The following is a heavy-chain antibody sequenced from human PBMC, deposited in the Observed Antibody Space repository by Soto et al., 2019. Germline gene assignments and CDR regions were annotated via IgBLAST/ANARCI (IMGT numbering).Heavy chain of an antibody. J-gene: IGHJ4*02. D-gene: IGHD4-17*01. CDR2: IYYSGST. CDR3: ARGMTTVTTSDY. V-gene: IGHV4-30-4*08. Sequence: SETLSLTCTVSGGSISSGDFYWSWIRQHPVKGLEWIGYIYYSGSTNYNPSLKSRVTISVDRSKNRFSLKLSSVTAADTAVYYCARGMTTVTTSDYWGQGTLVTVSS. CDR1: GGSISSGDFY.